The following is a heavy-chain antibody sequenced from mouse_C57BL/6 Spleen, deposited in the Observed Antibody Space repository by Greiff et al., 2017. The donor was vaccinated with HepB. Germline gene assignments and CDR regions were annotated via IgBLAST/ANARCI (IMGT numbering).Heavy chain of an antibody. CDR2: ISSGSSTI. V-gene: IGHV5-17*01. CDR3: ASVHYYESYFDY. D-gene: IGHD1-2*01. CDR1: GFTFSDYG. J-gene: IGHJ2*01. Sequence: EVMLVESGGGLVKPGGSLKLSCAASGFTFSDYGMHWVRQAPEKGLEGVAYISSGSSTIYYADTVKGRFTISRDNDKNTLFLQMTSLRSEDTAMSYCASVHYYESYFDYWGQGTTLTVSS.